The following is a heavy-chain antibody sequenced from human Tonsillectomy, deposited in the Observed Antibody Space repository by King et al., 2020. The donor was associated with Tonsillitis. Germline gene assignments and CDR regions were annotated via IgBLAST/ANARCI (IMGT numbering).Heavy chain of an antibody. D-gene: IGHD3-3*01. CDR3: AKDIDYDFWSGPRAFDI. CDR2: ISWNSDTI. Sequence: VQLVESGGGLVQPGRSLRLSCGASGFRFDDYGMHWVRQASGKGLGWVSGISWNSDTIAYADSVKGRFTISRDNAKNSLYLQMNSLRAEDTALYYCAKDIDYDFWSGPRAFDIWGQGTMVTVSS. V-gene: IGHV3-9*01. J-gene: IGHJ3*02. CDR1: GFRFDDYG.